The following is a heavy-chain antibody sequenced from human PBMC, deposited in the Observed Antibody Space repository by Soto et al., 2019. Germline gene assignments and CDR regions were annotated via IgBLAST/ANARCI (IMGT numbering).Heavy chain of an antibody. V-gene: IGHV1-8*01. D-gene: IGHD1-26*01. Sequence: ASVKVSCKASGYTFTSYDINWVRQATGQGLEWMGWMNPNSGNTGYAQKFQGRVTMTRNTSISTAYMELSSLRSEDTAVYYCARSVASLYEWELDYWGQGTLVTVSS. CDR2: MNPNSGNT. J-gene: IGHJ4*02. CDR1: GYTFTSYD. CDR3: ARSVASLYEWELDY.